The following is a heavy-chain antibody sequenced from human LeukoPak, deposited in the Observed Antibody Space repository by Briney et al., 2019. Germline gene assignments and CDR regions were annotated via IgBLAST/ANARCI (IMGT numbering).Heavy chain of an antibody. CDR3: TSWGDTTAEYFQR. CDR1: GFTFNRCW. Sequence: GGSLRLSCVVSGFTFNRCWMNWVRQAPGKGLEWVAHINPDGRDTYYVDSVEGRFTISRDNAQNSMYLQMNSLRVEDTAVYYCTSWGDTTAEYFQRWGQGTLVTVSS. J-gene: IGHJ1*01. CDR2: INPDGRDT. V-gene: IGHV3-7*01. D-gene: IGHD2-21*02.